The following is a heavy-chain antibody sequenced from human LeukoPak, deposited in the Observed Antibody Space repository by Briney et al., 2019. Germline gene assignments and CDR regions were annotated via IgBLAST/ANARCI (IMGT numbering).Heavy chain of an antibody. CDR3: AKYAVREIFFAAY. Sequence: GGSLRLSCAASGFSFSKYAMRWVRQAPGKGREWVSGISAGSTRTYYADSVGGRLTISRDNSMNTFYLQMNSLRAEDTAVYYCAKYAVREIFFAAYWGQGTLVAVSS. CDR2: ISAGSTRT. D-gene: IGHD3-3*01. CDR1: GFSFSKYA. V-gene: IGHV3-23*01. J-gene: IGHJ4*02.